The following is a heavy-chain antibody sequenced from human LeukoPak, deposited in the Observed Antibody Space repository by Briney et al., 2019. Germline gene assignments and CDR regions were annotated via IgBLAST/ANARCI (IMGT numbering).Heavy chain of an antibody. CDR3: ARVYPVSSGWFDY. Sequence: ASVKVSCKTFEYTFTTYYIHWVRQAPGQGLEWMGVVIPSDGYTAYPQRFQGRVTMTSDTSTKTVYMELSRLSSEDTAVYFCARVYPVSSGWFDYWGQGTLVTVSS. D-gene: IGHD6-19*01. J-gene: IGHJ5*01. CDR1: EYTFTTYY. CDR2: VIPSDGYT. V-gene: IGHV1-46*01.